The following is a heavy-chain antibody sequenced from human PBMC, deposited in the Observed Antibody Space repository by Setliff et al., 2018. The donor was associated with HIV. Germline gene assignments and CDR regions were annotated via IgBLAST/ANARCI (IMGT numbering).Heavy chain of an antibody. J-gene: IGHJ4*02. V-gene: IGHV4-4*09. CDR3: ARLQSFGWFFDY. Sequence: PSETLSLTCTVSGGSISTYYWSWIRQPPGKGLEWIGNIYVSGSTKYNPSIKSRGTISVDTSKKQVSLKLTSVTAADTAVYYCARLQSFGWFFDYWGQGIPVTV. CDR1: GGSISTYY. CDR2: IYVSGST. D-gene: IGHD2-15*01.